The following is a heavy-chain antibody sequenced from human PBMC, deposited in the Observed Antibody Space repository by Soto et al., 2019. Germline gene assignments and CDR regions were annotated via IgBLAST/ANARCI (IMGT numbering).Heavy chain of an antibody. J-gene: IGHJ4*02. D-gene: IGHD3-9*01. CDR1: GYTFSNYG. Sequence: GASVKVSCKISGYTFSNYGITWVRQAPGQPLEWLGWISLYSDGTNYAQKFQGRVSMTWDTSLKTAYLELSSLMSEDTAVYYCARPPGYISDWYYFDLWGQGTQVTVSS. CDR2: ISLYSDGT. V-gene: IGHV1-2*02. CDR3: ARPPGYISDWYYFDL.